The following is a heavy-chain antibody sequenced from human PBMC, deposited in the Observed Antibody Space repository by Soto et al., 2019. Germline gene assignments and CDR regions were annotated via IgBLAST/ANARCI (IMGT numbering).Heavy chain of an antibody. CDR3: ARSPLTTVVTNYYFDY. CDR2: ISYDGSNK. D-gene: IGHD4-17*01. CDR1: GFTFSSYA. J-gene: IGHJ4*02. V-gene: IGHV3-30-3*01. Sequence: GGSLRLSCAASGFTFSSYAMHWVRQAPGKGLEWVAVISYDGSNKYYADSVKGRFTISRDNSKNTLYLQMNSLRAEDTAVYYCARSPLTTVVTNYYFDYWGQGTLVTVSS.